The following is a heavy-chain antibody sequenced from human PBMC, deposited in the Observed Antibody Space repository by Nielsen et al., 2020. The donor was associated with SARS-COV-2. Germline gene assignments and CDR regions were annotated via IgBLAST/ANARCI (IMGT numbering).Heavy chain of an antibody. J-gene: IGHJ6*02. V-gene: IGHV3-21*01. D-gene: IGHD3-10*01. CDR3: ARDNPFTVWFGELTGRNAMDV. Sequence: WIRQPPGKGLEWVSSISSSSSYIYYADSVKGRFTISRDNAKNSLYPQMNSLRAEDTAVYYCARDNPFTVWFGELTGRNAMDVWGQGTTVTVSS. CDR2: ISSSSSYI.